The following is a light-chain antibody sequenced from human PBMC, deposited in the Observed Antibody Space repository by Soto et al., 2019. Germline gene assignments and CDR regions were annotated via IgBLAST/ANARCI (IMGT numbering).Light chain of an antibody. Sequence: DIQMTQSPSTLSASVGDRVTITCRASQSILTWLAWYQQKPGKAPKLLIYDASSLERGVPSRFSGSGSGTEFTLAISSLQPDDFATYYCQGYNSYLFGQGTKVDIK. CDR3: QGYNSYL. CDR2: DAS. J-gene: IGKJ1*01. V-gene: IGKV1-5*01. CDR1: QSILTW.